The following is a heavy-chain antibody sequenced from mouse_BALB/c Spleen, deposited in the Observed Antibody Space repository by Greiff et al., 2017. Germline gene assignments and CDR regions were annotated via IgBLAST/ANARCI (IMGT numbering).Heavy chain of an antibody. J-gene: IGHJ4*01. CDR1: GFTFTDYY. CDR3: ARDAYYRYYAMDY. V-gene: IGHV7-3*02. D-gene: IGHD2-14*01. CDR2: IRNKANGYTT. Sequence: EVHLVESGGGLVQPGGSLRLSCATSGFTFTDYYMSWVRQPPGKALEWLGFIRNKANGYTTEYSASVKGRFTISRDNSQSILYLQMNTLRAEDSATYYCARDAYYRYYAMDYWGQGTSVTVSS.